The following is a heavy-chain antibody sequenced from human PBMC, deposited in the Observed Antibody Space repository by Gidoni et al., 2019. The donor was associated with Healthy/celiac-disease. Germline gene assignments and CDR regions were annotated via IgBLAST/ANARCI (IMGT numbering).Heavy chain of an antibody. CDR1: GGSFSGYY. J-gene: IGHJ4*02. D-gene: IGHD3-16*02. Sequence: QVQLQQWGAGLLKPSETLSLTCAVYGGSFSGYYWSWIRQPPGKGLEWIGEINHSGSTNYNPSLKSRVTISVDTSKNQFSLKLSSVTAADTAVYYCARTYYDYVWGSYRLYYFDYWGQGTLVTVSS. CDR3: ARTYYDYVWGSYRLYYFDY. V-gene: IGHV4-34*01. CDR2: INHSGST.